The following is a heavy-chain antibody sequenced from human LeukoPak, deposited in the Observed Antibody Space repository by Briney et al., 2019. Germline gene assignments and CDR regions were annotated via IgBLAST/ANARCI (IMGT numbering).Heavy chain of an antibody. CDR3: AKDQSRGDCYDY. J-gene: IGHJ4*02. Sequence: GGSLRLSCAASGFTFSSYATSWVRQAPGKGLEWVSAISGSGGSTYYADSVKGRFTISRDNSKNTLYLQMNSLRAEDTAVYYCAKDQSRGDCYDYWGQRTLVTVSS. V-gene: IGHV3-23*01. CDR2: ISGSGGST. D-gene: IGHD2-15*01. CDR1: GFTFSSYA.